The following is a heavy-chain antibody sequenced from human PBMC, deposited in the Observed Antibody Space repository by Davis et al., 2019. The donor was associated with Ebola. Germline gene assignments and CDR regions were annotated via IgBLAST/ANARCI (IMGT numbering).Heavy chain of an antibody. CDR3: VRDLGPATVVTPFDS. Sequence: PGGSLRLSSAVPGFNFGSYWMSWVRQTPGKGLEWVANIMHEGGDKNYVQSVKGRSTISRDNGKKALYLQMNSLRGDDTAVYYCVRDLGPATVVTPFDSWGQGTLVTVSS. D-gene: IGHD4-23*01. J-gene: IGHJ4*02. CDR2: IMHEGGDK. CDR1: GFNFGSYW. V-gene: IGHV3-7*01.